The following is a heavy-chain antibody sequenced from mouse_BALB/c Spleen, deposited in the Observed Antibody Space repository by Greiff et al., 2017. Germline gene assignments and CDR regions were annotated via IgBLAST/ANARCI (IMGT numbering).Heavy chain of an antibody. CDR1: GFNIKDTY. CDR2: IDPANGNT. V-gene: IGHV14-3*02. CDR3: VLDGYYDAMDY. J-gene: IGHJ4*01. D-gene: IGHD2-3*01. Sequence: VQLPQSGAELVKPGASVKLSCTASGFNIKDTYMHWVKQRPEQGLEWIGRIDPANGNTKYDPKFQGKATITADTSSNTAYLQLSSLTSEDTAVYYCVLDGYYDAMDYWGQGTSVTVSS.